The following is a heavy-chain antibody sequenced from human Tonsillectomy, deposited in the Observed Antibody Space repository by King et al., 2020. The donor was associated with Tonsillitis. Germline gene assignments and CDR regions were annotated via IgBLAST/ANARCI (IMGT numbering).Heavy chain of an antibody. D-gene: IGHD4-23*01. CDR1: GFTFSTYA. J-gene: IGHJ2*01. Sequence: QVQLVQSGGGVVQIGTSLSLSCAASGFTFSTYAMHWVRQAPGKGLEWVAVISYDGTNKYFADSVKGRFTISRANSKKMVDLQMKNLRAEETAIYYCARGSWVTQINWYFDFWGRGTLVTVSS. CDR3: ARGSWVTQINWYFDF. V-gene: IGHV3-30-3*01. CDR2: ISYDGTNK.